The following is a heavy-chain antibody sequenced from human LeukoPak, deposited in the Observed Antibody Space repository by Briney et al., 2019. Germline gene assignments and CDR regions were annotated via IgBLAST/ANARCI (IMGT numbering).Heavy chain of an antibody. CDR1: GFTFDNYA. V-gene: IGHV3-9*01. D-gene: IGHD6-19*01. CDR2: ISWNSGYI. Sequence: PGRSLRLSRADSGFTFDNYAMHWVRQAPGKGLEWLSIISWNSGYIGYADSVKGRFTISRDNAKKSLDLQMNSLRAEDTAFYYCAKVRGTYSSGYFFDYWGQGTLVTVSS. CDR3: AKVRGTYSSGYFFDY. J-gene: IGHJ4*02.